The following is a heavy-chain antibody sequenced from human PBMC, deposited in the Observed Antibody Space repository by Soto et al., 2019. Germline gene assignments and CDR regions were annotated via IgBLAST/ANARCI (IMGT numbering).Heavy chain of an antibody. V-gene: IGHV3-72*01. CDR1: GFTFSDHF. D-gene: IGHD6-19*01. CDR3: VRSGPDGSVWSADMFDI. Sequence: EVQLVESGGDLVQPGGSLRLSCAASGFTFSDHFMEWVRQAPGKGLEWVGRIRNKAKSHTTEYAASVKGKFTISRDDSQNSTYLQMNSPNTEDTAVYYCVRSGPDGSVWSADMFDIWGQGTLVTVSS. CDR2: IRNKAKSHTT. J-gene: IGHJ3*02.